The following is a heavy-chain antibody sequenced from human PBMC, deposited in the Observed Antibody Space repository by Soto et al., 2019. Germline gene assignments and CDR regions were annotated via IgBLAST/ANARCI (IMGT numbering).Heavy chain of an antibody. J-gene: IGHJ4*02. Sequence: QVQLVESGGGVVQPGRSLRLSCAASGFTFSSYGMHWVRQAPGKGLEWVAVIWYDGSNKYYADSVKGRFTISRDNSKNTLYLQRNSLRAEDTAVYYCAVGDGITFGHTSNGDYWGQGTLVTVSS. D-gene: IGHD3-16*01. CDR2: IWYDGSNK. CDR1: GFTFSSYG. CDR3: AVGDGITFGHTSNGDY. V-gene: IGHV3-33*01.